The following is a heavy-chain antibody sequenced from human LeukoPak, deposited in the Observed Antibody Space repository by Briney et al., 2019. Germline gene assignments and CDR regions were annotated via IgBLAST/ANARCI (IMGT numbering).Heavy chain of an antibody. J-gene: IGHJ6*02. V-gene: IGHV3-74*01. D-gene: IGHD1-26*01. CDR1: GFTFSSYW. CDR2: INSDGSST. Sequence: GGSLRLSCAASGFTFSSYWTHWVRQGPGKGLVWVSRINSDGSSTSYAGAVKGRFTISRDNAKNTLFLQMNSLRAEDTAVYYCVPLGSVVGDVWGQGTTVTVSS. CDR3: VPLGSVVGDV.